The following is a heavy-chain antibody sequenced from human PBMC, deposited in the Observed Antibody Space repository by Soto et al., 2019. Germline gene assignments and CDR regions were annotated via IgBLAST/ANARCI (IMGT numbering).Heavy chain of an antibody. Sequence: GGSLRLSCAASGFTFSSYAMHWVRQAPGKGLEWVAVISYDGSNKYYADSVKGRFTISRDNSKNTLYLQMNSLRAEDTAVYYCARDPVNMIVESRFGYYGMDVWGQGTTVTVSS. J-gene: IGHJ6*02. CDR1: GFTFSSYA. CDR3: ARDPVNMIVESRFGYYGMDV. V-gene: IGHV3-30-3*01. D-gene: IGHD3-22*01. CDR2: ISYDGSNK.